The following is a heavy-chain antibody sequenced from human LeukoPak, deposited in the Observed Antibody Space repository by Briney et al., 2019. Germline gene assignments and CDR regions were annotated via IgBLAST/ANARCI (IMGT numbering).Heavy chain of an antibody. D-gene: IGHD5-12*01. CDR3: ARAGGYASSWAY. CDR1: GFTFSSYW. CDR2: IKEDGSEK. J-gene: IGHJ4*02. V-gene: IGHV3-7*01. Sequence: GGSLRLSCAAPGFTFSSYWMSWVRQALGKGLEWVANIKEDGSEKNYVDSVKGRFTISKDNVKNSLDLQMNSLRAEDTAVYYCARAGGYASSWAYWGQGTLVTVSS.